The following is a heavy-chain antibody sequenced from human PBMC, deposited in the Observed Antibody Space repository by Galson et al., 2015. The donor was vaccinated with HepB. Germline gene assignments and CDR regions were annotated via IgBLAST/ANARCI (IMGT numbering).Heavy chain of an antibody. CDR2: TYYRSKWYS. Sequence: CAISGDSVSSTIPTWNWIRQSPSRGLEWLGRTYYRSKWYSDYALSVKSRITINPDPSKNQFSLQLNSVTAEDTAVYYCAKSSLTGATDYWGQGTLVTVPS. J-gene: IGHJ4*02. CDR1: GDSVSSTIPT. V-gene: IGHV6-1*01. D-gene: IGHD5-24*01. CDR3: AKSSLTGATDY.